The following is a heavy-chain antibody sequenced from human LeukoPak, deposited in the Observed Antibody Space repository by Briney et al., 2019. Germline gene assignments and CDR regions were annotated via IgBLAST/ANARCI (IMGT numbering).Heavy chain of an antibody. CDR3: ARPTPGGSSGYYTIDAFDI. CDR1: GYSISSGYY. D-gene: IGHD3-22*01. Sequence: PSETLSLTCAVSGYSISSGYYWGWIRQPPGKVLEWVGSIYNSGSAYHNPSRKSRVTISVDTSHNQCSLKLSSVTAADTAVYYCARPTPGGSSGYYTIDAFDIGGQGTMVTVSS. V-gene: IGHV4-38-2*01. J-gene: IGHJ3*02. CDR2: IYNSGSA.